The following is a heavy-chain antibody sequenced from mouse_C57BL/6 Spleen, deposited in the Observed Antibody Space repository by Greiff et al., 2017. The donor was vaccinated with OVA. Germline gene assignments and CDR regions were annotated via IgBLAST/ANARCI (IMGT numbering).Heavy chain of an antibody. Sequence: EVQLQQSGAELVRPGASVKLSCTASGFNIKDYYMHWVKQRPEQGLEWIGRIDPEDGDTESAPKFQGKATMTADTSSNTAYLQLSSLTSEDTAVYYCTTDGYYLYYFDYWGQGTTLTVSS. CDR1: GFNIKDYY. V-gene: IGHV14-1*01. CDR2: IDPEDGDT. D-gene: IGHD2-3*01. CDR3: TTDGYYLYYFDY. J-gene: IGHJ2*01.